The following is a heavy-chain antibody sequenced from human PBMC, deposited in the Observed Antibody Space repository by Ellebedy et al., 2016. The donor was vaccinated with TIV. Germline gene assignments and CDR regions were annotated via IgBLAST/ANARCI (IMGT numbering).Heavy chain of an antibody. D-gene: IGHD1-26*01. CDR2: IWSDGTKK. V-gene: IGHV3-33*01. CDR1: GFTFSRHA. Sequence: GESLKISCVTSGFTFSRHAMQWVRQAPGKGLEWVALIWSDGTKKYYADSVKGRFTISRDTSKNTLYLRMNSLRVEDTAVYYCTRDGRGGVSGSYYWGQGTLVTVSA. J-gene: IGHJ4*02. CDR3: TRDGRGGVSGSYY.